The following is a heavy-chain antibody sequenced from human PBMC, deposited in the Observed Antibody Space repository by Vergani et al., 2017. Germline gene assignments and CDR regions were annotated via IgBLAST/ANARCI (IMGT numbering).Heavy chain of an antibody. CDR3: AGDMRTRHNWFDP. J-gene: IGHJ5*02. CDR1: GGPISSGGYY. Sequence: QVQLQESGPGLVKPSQTLSLTCTVSGGPISSGGYYWSWIRQHPGKGLEWIGYIYYSGSTYYNPSLKSRVTIPVDTSKNQFSLKLSSVTAADTAVYYCAGDMRTRHNWFDPWGQGTLVTVSS. V-gene: IGHV4-31*03. CDR2: IYYSGST.